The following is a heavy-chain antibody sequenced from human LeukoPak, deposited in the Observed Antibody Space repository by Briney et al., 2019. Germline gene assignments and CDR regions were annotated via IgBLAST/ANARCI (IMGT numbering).Heavy chain of an antibody. CDR2: ISPYNGNT. CDR3: ATYSAAGRTYYFDY. Sequence: ASVTVSFKASGYSFTNYGITWVRQAPGQGLEWMGWISPYNGNTNYAQKLQGRVTMTRDTSTSTAYMELRSLRSDDTAVYYCATYSAAGRTYYFDYWGQGALVTVSS. J-gene: IGHJ4*02. V-gene: IGHV1-18*01. D-gene: IGHD6-13*01. CDR1: GYSFTNYG.